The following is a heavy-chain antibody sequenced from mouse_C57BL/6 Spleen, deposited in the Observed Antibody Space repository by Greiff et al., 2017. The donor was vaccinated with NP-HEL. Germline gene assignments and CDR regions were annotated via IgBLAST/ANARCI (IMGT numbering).Heavy chain of an antibody. CDR3: ARDDYDRYWYFDV. D-gene: IGHD2-4*01. CDR1: GYTFTSYW. V-gene: IGHV1-64*01. J-gene: IGHJ1*03. CDR2: IHPNSGST. Sequence: QVQLKQPGAELVKPGASVKLSCKASGYTFTSYWMHWVKQRPGQGLEWIGMIHPNSGSTNYNEKFKSKATLTVDKSSSTAYMQLSSLTSEDSAVYYCARDDYDRYWYFDVWGTGTTVTVSS.